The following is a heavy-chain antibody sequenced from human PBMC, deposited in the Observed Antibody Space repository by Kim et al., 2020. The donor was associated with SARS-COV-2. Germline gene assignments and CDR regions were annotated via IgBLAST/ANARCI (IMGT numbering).Heavy chain of an antibody. J-gene: IGHJ2*01. Sequence: SETLSLTCAVYGGSFSGFYWSWIRQPPGKGLEWIGESINGATTNYDPSLKSRVTVLVETSKNQFSLKLSSVTAADTAVYYCARGKPRHSVIRPGGGSWYFDIWGRGTLVRVSS. CDR1: GGSFSGFY. CDR2: SINGATT. CDR3: ARGKPRHSVIRPGGGSWYFDI. D-gene: IGHD6-6*01. V-gene: IGHV4-34*01.